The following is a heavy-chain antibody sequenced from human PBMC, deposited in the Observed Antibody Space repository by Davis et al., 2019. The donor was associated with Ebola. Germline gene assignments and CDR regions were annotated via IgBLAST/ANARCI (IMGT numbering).Heavy chain of an antibody. V-gene: IGHV5-10-1*01. CDR2: IDPSDSYT. Sequence: GSLRPPRKGSGYSFTSYRISRVRQMPGKGLEWMGRIDPSDSYTNYSPSFQGHVTISADKSISTAYLQWSSLKASDTAMYYCARYDFWSDYGMDVWGQGTTVTVSS. CDR3: ARYDFWSDYGMDV. D-gene: IGHD3-3*01. J-gene: IGHJ6*02. CDR1: GYSFTSYR.